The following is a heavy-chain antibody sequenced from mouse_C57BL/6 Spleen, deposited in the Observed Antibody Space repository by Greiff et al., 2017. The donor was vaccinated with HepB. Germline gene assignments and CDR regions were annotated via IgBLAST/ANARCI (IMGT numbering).Heavy chain of an antibody. CDR1: GYTFTSYD. CDR2: IYPRDGST. D-gene: IGHD2-4*01. Sequence: QVQLKESGPELVKPGASVKLSCKASGYTFTSYDINWVKQRPGQGLEWIGWIYPRDGSTKYNEKFKGKATLSVDTSSSTGYMELHSLTSEDSAVYFCARYDYYFDYWGQGTTLTVSS. V-gene: IGHV1-85*01. CDR3: ARYDYYFDY. J-gene: IGHJ2*01.